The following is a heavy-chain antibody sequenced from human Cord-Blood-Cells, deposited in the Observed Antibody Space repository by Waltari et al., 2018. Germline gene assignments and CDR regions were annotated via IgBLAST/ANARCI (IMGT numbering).Heavy chain of an antibody. CDR3: ARRYGAAGTCLQH. J-gene: IGHJ1*01. CDR2: INPNSGGT. Sequence: QVQLVQSGAAVTKPGASVEVSCKASGYTFTAYYMHWLRPAPGQGLEWMGRINPNSGGTNYAQKFQGRVTMTRDTSISTAYMELSRLRSDDTAVYYCARRYGAAGTCLQHWGQGTLVTVSS. D-gene: IGHD6-13*01. CDR1: GYTFTAYY. V-gene: IGHV1-2*06.